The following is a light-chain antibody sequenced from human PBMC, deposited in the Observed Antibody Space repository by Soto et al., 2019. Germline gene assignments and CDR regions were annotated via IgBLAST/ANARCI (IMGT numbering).Light chain of an antibody. CDR2: GAS. CDR1: QTVNSN. V-gene: IGKV3D-15*01. CDR3: QQYNSWPPLT. J-gene: IGKJ4*01. Sequence: EIVMTQSPATLSVSPGERATLSCRASQTVNSNLAWYQKKPGQAPRLLIYGASTRAPGIPARFSGSGSGTEFTLTISSLQSEDFAVYYCQQYNSWPPLTFGGGTQVEIK.